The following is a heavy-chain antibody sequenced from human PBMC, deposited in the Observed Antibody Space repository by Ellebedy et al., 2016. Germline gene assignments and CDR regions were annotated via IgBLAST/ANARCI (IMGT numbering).Heavy chain of an antibody. J-gene: IGHJ4*02. V-gene: IGHV4-30-4*01. CDR1: AGSVSSDDYF. CDR3: AGFYDSSGYYYVYRDY. CDR2: VHRSGGT. D-gene: IGHD3-22*01. Sequence: SETLSLXXSVSAGSVSSDDYFRTWIRQSPGKGLEWIGYVHRSGGTSYNPSLKNRLTLSLNPSGNQFSLELRSVTAADTAVYYCAGFYDSSGYYYVYRDYWGQGSQVTVSS.